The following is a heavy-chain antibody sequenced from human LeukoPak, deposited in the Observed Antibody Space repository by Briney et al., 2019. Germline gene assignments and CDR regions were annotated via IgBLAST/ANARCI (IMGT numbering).Heavy chain of an antibody. V-gene: IGHV1-2*02. J-gene: IGHJ5*02. D-gene: IGHD6-13*01. CDR3: ARDRIAPNWFDP. CDR2: INPNSGGT. CDR1: GYTFTGYY. Sequence: VSVKVSCKASGYTFTGYYMHWVRQAPGQGLEWMGWINPNSGGTNYAQKFQGRVTMTRDTSISTAYMELSSLRSEDTAVYYCARDRIAPNWFDPWGQGTLVTVSS.